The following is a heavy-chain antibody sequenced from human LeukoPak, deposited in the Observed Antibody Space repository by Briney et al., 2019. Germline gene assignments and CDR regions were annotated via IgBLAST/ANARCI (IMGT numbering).Heavy chain of an antibody. Sequence: PGGSLRFSCAASGFTFSSYSMNWLRQAPGKGLEWVSYISSSSSTIYYADSVKGRFTISRDNAKNSLYLQMNSLRADDTAVYYCARGSLLRFLEWLLMGYWGQGTLVSVSS. CDR1: GFTFSSYS. CDR3: ARGSLLRFLEWLLMGY. CDR2: ISSSSSTI. D-gene: IGHD3-3*01. V-gene: IGHV3-48*01. J-gene: IGHJ4*02.